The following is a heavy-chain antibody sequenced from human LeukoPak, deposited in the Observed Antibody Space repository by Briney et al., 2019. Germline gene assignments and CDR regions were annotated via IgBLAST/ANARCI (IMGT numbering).Heavy chain of an antibody. V-gene: IGHV3-21*01. CDR3: AREAAVRGVIGRYYYGMDV. D-gene: IGHD3-10*01. J-gene: IGHJ6*02. CDR1: GFTFSSYS. Sequence: GGSLRLSCAASGFTFSSYSMNWVRQAPGKGLEWVSSISSSSSYIYYADSVKGRFTISRDNAKNSLYLQMNSLRAEDTAVYYCAREAAVRGVIGRYYYGMDVWGQGTTVTVSS. CDR2: ISSSSSYI.